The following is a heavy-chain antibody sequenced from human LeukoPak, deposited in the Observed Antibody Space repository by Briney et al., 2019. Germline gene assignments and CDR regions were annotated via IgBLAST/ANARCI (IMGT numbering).Heavy chain of an antibody. J-gene: IGHJ4*02. V-gene: IGHV3-33*01. CDR1: GFTFSSYG. Sequence: PGRSLRLSCAASGFTFSSYGMHWVRQAPGKGLEWVAVIWYDGSNKYYADSVKGRFTISRANSKNTLYLQMNSLRAEDTAVYYCARGGVGVVAAILVFDYWGQGTLVTVSS. CDR2: IWYDGSNK. CDR3: ARGGVGVVAAILVFDY. D-gene: IGHD2-15*01.